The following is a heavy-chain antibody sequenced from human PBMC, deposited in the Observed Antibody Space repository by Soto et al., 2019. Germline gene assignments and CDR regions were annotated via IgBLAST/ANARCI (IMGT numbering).Heavy chain of an antibody. V-gene: IGHV1-18*01. CDR3: GRRNRLIVPGGTPIYYYYGMDV. J-gene: IGHJ6*02. CDR2: ISGYNGNT. Sequence: QVQLVQSGDEVKKPGASVKVSCKASGYTFSNYGVSWVRQVPGQGLEWMAWISGYNGNTNYAQKLQGRVTVTRDTSTSTAYMELRSQRADDTAVYYCGRRNRLIVPGGTPIYYYYGMDVWGQGTTVTVSS. D-gene: IGHD2-2*01. CDR1: GYTFSNYG.